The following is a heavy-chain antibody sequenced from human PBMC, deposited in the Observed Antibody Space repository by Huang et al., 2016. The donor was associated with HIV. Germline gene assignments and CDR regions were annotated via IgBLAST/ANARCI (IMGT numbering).Heavy chain of an antibody. Sequence: QVRLDQWGAGLLKPSETLTLTCAVYGDSLSGFFWSWIRQSPGRGLGWIGEITQSVRTNYNPSLKSRVTIAIDTSKKQFSLKLKSVTADDTSTYYCARGRGTSWSFFDTWGQGSFVTVSS. CDR2: ITQSVRT. CDR3: ARGRGTSWSFFDT. D-gene: IGHD2-2*01. V-gene: IGHV4-34*01. CDR1: GDSLSGFF. J-gene: IGHJ5*02.